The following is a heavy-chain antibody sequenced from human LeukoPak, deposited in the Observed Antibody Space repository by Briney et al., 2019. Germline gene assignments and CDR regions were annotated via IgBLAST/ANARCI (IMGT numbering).Heavy chain of an antibody. CDR3: ARDPPGLGYDSSGYYYRLDY. D-gene: IGHD3-22*01. CDR1: GYTFTGYY. Sequence: ASVKVSCKASGYTFTGYYMHWVRQAPGQGLEWMGWINPNSGGTNYAQKLQGRVTMTTDTSTSTAYMELRSLRSDDTAVYYCARDPPGLGYDSSGYYYRLDYWGQGTLVTVSS. V-gene: IGHV1-2*02. CDR2: INPNSGGT. J-gene: IGHJ4*02.